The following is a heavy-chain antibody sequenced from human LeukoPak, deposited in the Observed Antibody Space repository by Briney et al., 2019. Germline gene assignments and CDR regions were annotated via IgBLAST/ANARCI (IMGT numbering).Heavy chain of an antibody. V-gene: IGHV1-8*01. Sequence: ASVKVSCKASGYTFTSYDINWVRQATGQGLEWMGWMNPNSGNTGYAQKFQGRVTMTRNTSISTAYMELSSLRSEDTAVYYCARDPPAKGSGRDAFDIWGQGTMVTVSS. J-gene: IGHJ3*02. CDR3: ARDPPAKGSGRDAFDI. D-gene: IGHD1-26*01. CDR2: MNPNSGNT. CDR1: GYTFTSYD.